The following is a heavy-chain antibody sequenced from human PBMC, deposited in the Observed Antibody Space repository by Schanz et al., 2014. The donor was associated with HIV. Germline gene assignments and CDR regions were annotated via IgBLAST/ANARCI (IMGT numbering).Heavy chain of an antibody. CDR1: GFTFSSYA. D-gene: IGHD3-10*01. J-gene: IGHJ6*02. V-gene: IGHV3-30-3*01. Sequence: QVQLVESGGGVVQPGRSLRLSCAASGFTFSSYAMYWVRQAPGKGLEWVADLSHDGSNKYYSDSVKGRFTISRDNSRNTLYLEMNSLRADDTAVYYCAKDEYYYGSGSYIYFYYGMDVWGQGTTVTVSS. CDR3: AKDEYYYGSGSYIYFYYGMDV. CDR2: LSHDGSNK.